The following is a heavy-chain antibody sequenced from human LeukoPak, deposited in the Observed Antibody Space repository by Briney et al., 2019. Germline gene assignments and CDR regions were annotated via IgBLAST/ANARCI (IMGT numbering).Heavy chain of an antibody. CDR3: AKVHRIAAAGVSDY. CDR2: ISGSGGST. D-gene: IGHD6-13*01. J-gene: IGHJ4*02. CDR1: GFTFSSYG. V-gene: IGHV3-23*01. Sequence: GGSLRLSCAASGFTFSSYGMSWVRQAPGKGLEWVSAISGSGGSTCYADSVKGRFTISRDNSKNTLYLQMNSLRAEDTAIYYCAKVHRIAAAGVSDYWGQGTLVTVSS.